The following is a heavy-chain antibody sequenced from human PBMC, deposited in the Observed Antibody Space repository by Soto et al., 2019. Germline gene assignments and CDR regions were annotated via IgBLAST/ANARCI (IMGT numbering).Heavy chain of an antibody. CDR1: GFTFNNYG. D-gene: IGHD4-4*01. J-gene: IGHJ6*02. CDR3: AGGRKSFYTITTSLVYYYYFVMAV. Sequence: PGGSLRLSCAASGFTFNNYGMHWVRQAPGKGLEWVALIWYDGSNRENADTVKRRFTISRDNSKNTPYLQMSSLCVEDTAVYYCAGGRKSFYTITTSLVYYYYFVMAVWGQGTTVTVSS. V-gene: IGHV3-33*01. CDR2: IWYDGSNR.